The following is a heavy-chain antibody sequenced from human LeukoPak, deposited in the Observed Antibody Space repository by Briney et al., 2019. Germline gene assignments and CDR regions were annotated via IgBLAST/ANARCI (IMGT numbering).Heavy chain of an antibody. D-gene: IGHD3-3*01. CDR2: ISSSGSTI. CDR3: ARAYSVTYDFWSGYYLDY. CDR1: GFTFSDYY. Sequence: GGSLRLSCAASGFTFSDYYMSWIRQAPGKGLEWVSYISSSGSTIYYADSVKGRFTISRDNAKNSLYLQMNSLSAEDTAVYYCARAYSVTYDFWSGYYLDYWGQGTLVTVSS. V-gene: IGHV3-11*01. J-gene: IGHJ4*02.